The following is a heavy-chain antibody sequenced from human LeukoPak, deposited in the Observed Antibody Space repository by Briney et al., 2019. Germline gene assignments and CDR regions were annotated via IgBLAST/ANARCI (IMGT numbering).Heavy chain of an antibody. V-gene: IGHV4-34*01. J-gene: IGHJ4*02. CDR2: INHSGST. CDR1: GGSISSYY. Sequence: SETLSLTCTVSGGSISSYYWSWIRQPPGKGLEWIGEINHSGSTNYNPSLKSRVAISVDTSKNQFSLKLSSVTAADTAVYYCASPKSRSGYYNAFDYWGQGTLVTVSS. D-gene: IGHD3-3*01. CDR3: ASPKSRSGYYNAFDY.